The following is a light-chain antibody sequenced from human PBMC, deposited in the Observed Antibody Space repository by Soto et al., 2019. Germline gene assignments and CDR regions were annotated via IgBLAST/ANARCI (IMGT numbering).Light chain of an antibody. Sequence: EIVLTQSPSTLSFSPVERSTLSFVASQSVSSSYLAWYQQKPGLAPRLLIYDASSRATGIPDRFSGSGSGTDFTLTISRLEPEDFAVYYCQQYGSSPLTFGGGTKVDIK. V-gene: IGKV3D-20*01. CDR1: QSVSSSY. CDR3: QQYGSSPLT. CDR2: DAS. J-gene: IGKJ4*01.